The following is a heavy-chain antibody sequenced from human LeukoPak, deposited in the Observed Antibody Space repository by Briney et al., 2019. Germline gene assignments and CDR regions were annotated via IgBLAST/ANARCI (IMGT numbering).Heavy chain of an antibody. CDR2: ISGSDGST. D-gene: IGHD3-10*01. CDR1: GFTFINYA. V-gene: IGHV3-23*01. Sequence: GGSLRLSCAASGFTFINYAMSWVRQAPGKGLEWVSAISGSDGSTTYADSVKGRFTISIDNSKNTLYLQMNSLRAEDTAVYYCAKHKLGSKAKDYWGQGTLVTVSS. CDR3: AKHKLGSKAKDY. J-gene: IGHJ4*02.